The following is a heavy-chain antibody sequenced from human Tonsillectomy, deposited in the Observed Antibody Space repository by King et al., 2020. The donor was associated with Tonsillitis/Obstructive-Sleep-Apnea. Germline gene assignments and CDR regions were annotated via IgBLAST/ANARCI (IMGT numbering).Heavy chain of an antibody. D-gene: IGHD2-2*01. CDR3: ARAPVVPASWYFDL. V-gene: IGHV3-53*01. CDR1: GFTVSNNY. Sequence: VQLVESGGGLMQPGGSLRLSCAASGFTVSNNYMSWVRQAPGKGLEWVSVIYSGDSTYYAESVRGRFTISRDNSKNTGSLQLNSLRAEDTDVYYCARAPVVPASWYFDLWGRGTLVTVSS. CDR2: IYSGDST. J-gene: IGHJ2*01.